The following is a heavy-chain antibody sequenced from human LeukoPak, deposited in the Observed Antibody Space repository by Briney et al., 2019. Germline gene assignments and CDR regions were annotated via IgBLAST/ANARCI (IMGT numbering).Heavy chain of an antibody. CDR2: IGSDDGAT. V-gene: IGHV3-23*01. D-gene: IGHD3-22*01. J-gene: IGHJ4*02. CDR3: AKDRTSGYYDLDY. Sequence: SGGSLRLSCAASGFTFSNYAMSWVRQAPGKGLEWVSTIGSDDGATYYADSVKGRFTTSRDNSRNTLDLEVNSLRAEDTAVYYCAKDRTSGYYDLDYWGQGTLVTVSS. CDR1: GFTFSNYA.